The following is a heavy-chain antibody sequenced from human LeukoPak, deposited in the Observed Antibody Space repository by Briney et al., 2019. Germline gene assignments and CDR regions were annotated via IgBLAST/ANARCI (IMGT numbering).Heavy chain of an antibody. CDR2: INHSGST. CDR3: ARVVSSPVEPYYFDY. V-gene: IGHV4-34*01. CDR1: GGSFSGYY. Sequence: SETLSLTCAVYGGSFSGYYWSWIRQPPGKGLEWIGEINHSGSTNYNPSLKSRVTISVDTSKNQFSLKLSSVTAADTAVYYCARVVSSPVEPYYFDYWGQGTLVTVSS. D-gene: IGHD6-6*01. J-gene: IGHJ4*02.